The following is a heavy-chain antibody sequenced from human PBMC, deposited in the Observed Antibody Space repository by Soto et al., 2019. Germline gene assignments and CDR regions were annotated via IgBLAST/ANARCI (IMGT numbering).Heavy chain of an antibody. V-gene: IGHV3-11*01. CDR1: GFTFSDFH. D-gene: IGHD3-16*01. J-gene: IGHJ4*02. CDR3: ARDRGKVGVDY. CDR2: ISTRGSTI. Sequence: QVHLVESGGGLVKPGGSLRLSCTASGFTFSDFHMNWIRQAPGRGLEWISYISTRGSTIHYVDSMKGRFTISRDNAKNSLYLHLNSLRGEDTAVYYCARDRGKVGVDYWGQGTLVTVSS.